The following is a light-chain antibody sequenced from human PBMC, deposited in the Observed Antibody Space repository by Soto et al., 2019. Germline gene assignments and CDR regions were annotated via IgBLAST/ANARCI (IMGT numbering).Light chain of an antibody. Sequence: DIQMTQSPSPLSASVGDRVTITCRASQSISRYLNWYQQRPGKAPKFLIYAASNLQSGVPSRFSGSGFGTDFTLTISRLQPEDFAPYYCQQSHSTPLTFGGGTKVDIK. CDR2: AAS. J-gene: IGKJ4*01. CDR1: QSISRY. CDR3: QQSHSTPLT. V-gene: IGKV1-39*01.